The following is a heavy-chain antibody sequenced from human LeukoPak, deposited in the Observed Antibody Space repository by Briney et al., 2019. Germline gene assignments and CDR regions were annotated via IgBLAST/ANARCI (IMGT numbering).Heavy chain of an antibody. D-gene: IGHD3-3*02. J-gene: IGHJ4*02. Sequence: PGGSLRLSCAASGFTFSSYSMNWVRQAPGKGLEWVGRIRSKGDGGTIYHAAPVKGRFTMSREDSTNTLYLQMNSLTTEDTAVYYCTTYTSAFFDRWGQGILVTVSS. V-gene: IGHV3-15*01. CDR3: TTYTSAFFDR. CDR2: IRSKGDGGTI. CDR1: GFTFSSYS.